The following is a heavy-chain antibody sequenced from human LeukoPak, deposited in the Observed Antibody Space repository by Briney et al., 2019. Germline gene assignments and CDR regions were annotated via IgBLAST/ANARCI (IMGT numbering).Heavy chain of an antibody. Sequence: PSETLSLTCAVFGGSFSGRYWSWVRQPAGKGLEWIGRIYTSGSTNYNPSLKSRVTMSVDTSKNQFSLKLSSVTAADTAVYYCAREGLIGEWLHYYYYYYMDVWGKGTTVTVSS. CDR3: AREGLIGEWLHYYYYYYMDV. D-gene: IGHD3-10*01. J-gene: IGHJ6*03. CDR1: GGSFSGRY. CDR2: IYTSGST. V-gene: IGHV4-4*07.